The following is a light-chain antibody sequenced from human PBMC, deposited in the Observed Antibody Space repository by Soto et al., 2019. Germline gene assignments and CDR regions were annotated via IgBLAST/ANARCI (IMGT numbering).Light chain of an antibody. J-gene: IGLJ2*01. CDR3: CSYGGYANVV. CDR1: XXDLGNYNL. CDR2: EVS. Sequence: QSVLTQPASVSGSPGQSITISCTGXXXDLGNYNLVSWYQQHPGKAPKLMIYEVSKRPSGVSDRFSGSKSGNTASLTISGLQAEDEAAYYCCSYGGYANVVFGGGTKVTVL. V-gene: IGLV2-23*02.